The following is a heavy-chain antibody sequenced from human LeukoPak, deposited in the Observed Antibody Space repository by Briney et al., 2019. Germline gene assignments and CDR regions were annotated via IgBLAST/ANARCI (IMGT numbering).Heavy chain of an antibody. CDR3: ARRGYCSSTSCYNEDNFDY. CDR2: INPNSGGT. V-gene: IGHV1-2*02. Sequence: PGASVKVSCKASGYTFTGYYMHWVRQAPGQGLEWMGWINPNSGGTNYAQKFQGRVTMTRVTSISTAYMELSRLRSDDTAVYYCARRGYCSSTSCYNEDNFDYWGQGTLVTVSS. CDR1: GYTFTGYY. D-gene: IGHD2-2*01. J-gene: IGHJ4*02.